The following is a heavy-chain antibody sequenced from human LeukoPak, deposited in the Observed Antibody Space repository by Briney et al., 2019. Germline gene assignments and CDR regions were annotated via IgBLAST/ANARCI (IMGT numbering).Heavy chain of an antibody. D-gene: IGHD3-22*01. J-gene: IGHJ4*02. Sequence: SETLSLTCTVSGGSISSDYWSWIRQPPGKGLEWIGYIYYRGSTNYNPSLKSRVTISVDTSKNQFSLKLGSVTAADTAVYYCARLSGYSSGHYYSDYWGQGTLVTVSS. CDR3: ARLSGYSSGHYYSDY. CDR1: GGSISSDY. V-gene: IGHV4-59*01. CDR2: IYYRGST.